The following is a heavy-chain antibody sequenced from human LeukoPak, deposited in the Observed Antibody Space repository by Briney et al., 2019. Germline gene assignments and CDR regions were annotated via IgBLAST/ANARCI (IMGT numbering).Heavy chain of an antibody. Sequence: SETLSLTCTVSGGSISSSSYYWGWIRQPPGKGLEWIGSIYYSGSTYYNPSLKSRVTISVDTSKNQFSLKLSSVTAADTAVYYCARHGGLVRGFADAFDIWGQGTTVTVSS. V-gene: IGHV4-39*01. D-gene: IGHD3-10*01. CDR1: GGSISSSSYY. CDR3: ARHGGLVRGFADAFDI. CDR2: IYYSGST. J-gene: IGHJ3*02.